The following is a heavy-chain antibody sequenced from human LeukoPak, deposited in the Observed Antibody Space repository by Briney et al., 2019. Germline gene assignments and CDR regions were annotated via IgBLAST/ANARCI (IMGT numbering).Heavy chain of an antibody. CDR2: IYPGDSET. Sequence: GESLKISCKGSGYTFIRFWIGWVRQMPGKGLEWMGIIYPGDSETRYSPSFQGQVTISVDKPISTAYLQWSSLKASGTAVYYCATGGIYSSNFDYWGQGTLVTVSS. CDR1: GYTFIRFW. CDR3: ATGGIYSSNFDY. V-gene: IGHV5-51*04. D-gene: IGHD5-18*01. J-gene: IGHJ4*02.